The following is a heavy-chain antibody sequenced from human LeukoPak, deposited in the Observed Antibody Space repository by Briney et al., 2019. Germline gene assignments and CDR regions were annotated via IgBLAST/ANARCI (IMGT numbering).Heavy chain of an antibody. V-gene: IGHV3-15*07. Sequence: PGGSLRLSCATSGFTFSNAWMNWVRQAPGKGLKWVGRIRSNSDGGTIDYAAPVKGRFTLSRDDSKTTLYLQMNSLQTEDTAVYCCATDFYDSTWGQGTLVTVSS. D-gene: IGHD3-22*01. J-gene: IGHJ5*02. CDR3: ATDFYDST. CDR1: GFTFSNAW. CDR2: IRSNSDGGTI.